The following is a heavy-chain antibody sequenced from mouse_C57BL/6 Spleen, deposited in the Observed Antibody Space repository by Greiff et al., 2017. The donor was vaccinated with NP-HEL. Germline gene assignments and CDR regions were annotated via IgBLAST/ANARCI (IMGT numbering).Heavy chain of an antibody. CDR2: INPNNGGT. CDR3: AIYDGYYGAWFAY. V-gene: IGHV1-26*01. CDR1: GYTFTDYY. D-gene: IGHD2-3*01. J-gene: IGHJ3*01. Sequence: VQLQQSGPELVKPGASVKISCKASGYTFTDYYMNWVKQSHGKSLEWIGDINPNNGGTSYNQKFKGKATLTVDKSSSTAYMELRSLTSEDSAVYYCAIYDGYYGAWFAYWGQGTLVTVSA.